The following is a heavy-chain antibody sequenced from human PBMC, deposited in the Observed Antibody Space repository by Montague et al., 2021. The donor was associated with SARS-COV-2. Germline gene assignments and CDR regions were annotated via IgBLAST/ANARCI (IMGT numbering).Heavy chain of an antibody. CDR3: GRDSVSYGLDV. D-gene: IGHD3-16*01. CDR2: IYNSGPT. CDR1: GASIATGNHY. V-gene: IGHV4-61*09. Sequence: TLSLTCRVSGASIATGNHYWTWIRQSAGQGLEWIVNIYNSGPTNYNPSLKSRVTISVDRAKNHFSLLLSSVTAADTATYYCGRDSVSYGLDVWGQGTTVTVSS. J-gene: IGHJ6*02.